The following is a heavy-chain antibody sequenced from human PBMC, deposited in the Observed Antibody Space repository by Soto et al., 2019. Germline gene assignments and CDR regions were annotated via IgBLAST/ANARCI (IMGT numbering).Heavy chain of an antibody. CDR3: ERRMNMLEYARSDCYVMHF. V-gene: IGHV5-10-1*01. D-gene: IGHD3-10*02. CDR1: SNNFTTYW. Sequence: SLPISYKGFSNNFTTYWLSWIRQMPGKGLEWMGRIDPSDSYTNYSPSFQGHVTISADKSVGTAYLQWSSLTASDTAMYYCERRMNMLEYARSDCYVMHFWGRGPTVTGSS. CDR2: IDPSDSYT. J-gene: IGHJ6*02.